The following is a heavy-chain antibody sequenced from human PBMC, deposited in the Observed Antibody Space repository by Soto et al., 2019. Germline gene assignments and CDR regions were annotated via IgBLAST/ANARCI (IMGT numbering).Heavy chain of an antibody. CDR1: GGTFSTYT. D-gene: IGHD6-19*01. CDR2: IIPILGIA. Sequence: QVQLVQSGAEVKKPGSSVKVSCKASGGTFSTYTISWVRQAPGQGLEWMGRIIPILGIANDAQKFQGRVTITADTSTSTAYMELSSLRSEDTAVYYCARELTWYSSGCVSCWGEGTLVTVSS. J-gene: IGHJ4*02. CDR3: ARELTWYSSGCVSC. V-gene: IGHV1-69*02.